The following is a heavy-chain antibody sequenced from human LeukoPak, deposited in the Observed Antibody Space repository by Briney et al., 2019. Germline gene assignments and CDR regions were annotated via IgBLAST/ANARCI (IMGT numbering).Heavy chain of an antibody. J-gene: IGHJ5*02. Sequence: SETLSLTCTVSGGSISRSSHYWSWIRQPPGKGLEWIGEINHSGSTNYNPSLKSRVTISVDTSKNQFSLKLSSVTAADTAVYYCASATSIATNNWFDPWGQGTLVTVSS. D-gene: IGHD6-6*01. CDR3: ASATSIATNNWFDP. CDR2: INHSGST. CDR1: GGSISRSSHY. V-gene: IGHV4-39*07.